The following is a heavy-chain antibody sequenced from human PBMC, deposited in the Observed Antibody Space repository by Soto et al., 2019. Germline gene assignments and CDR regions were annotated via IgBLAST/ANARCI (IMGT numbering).Heavy chain of an antibody. J-gene: IGHJ4*02. Sequence: GSLRLSCAASGFTFNDYAMAWVRQAPGQGLEWVSSISGSGGHSSYVDSVKGRFTISRDNVNNILSLDMSDLRAEDTALYYCAKDCRRLAVAGSAFDSWGQGALVTVSS. CDR1: GFTFNDYA. CDR3: AKDCRRLAVAGSAFDS. CDR2: ISGSGGHS. D-gene: IGHD6-19*01. V-gene: IGHV3-23*01.